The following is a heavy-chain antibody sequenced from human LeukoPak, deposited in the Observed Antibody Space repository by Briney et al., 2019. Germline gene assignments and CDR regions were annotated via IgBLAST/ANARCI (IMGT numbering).Heavy chain of an antibody. Sequence: GSSVKVSCKASGGTFSSYAISWVRQAPGQGLEWMGGIIPIFGTANYAQKFQGRVTITADESTSTAYMELSSLRSEDTAVYYCARGMRWLHGLNGLLAYWGQGTLVTVSS. CDR2: IIPIFGTA. CDR1: GGTFSSYA. D-gene: IGHD5-24*01. CDR3: ARGMRWLHGLNGLLAY. V-gene: IGHV1-69*01. J-gene: IGHJ4*02.